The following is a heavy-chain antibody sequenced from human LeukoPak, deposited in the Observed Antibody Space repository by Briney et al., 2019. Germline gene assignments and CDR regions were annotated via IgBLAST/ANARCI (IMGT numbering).Heavy chain of an antibody. CDR2: IDPSDSYT. V-gene: IGHV5-10-1*01. Sequence: GESLRISCKGSGYSFTSYWISWVRQMPGKGLEWMGRIDPSDSYTNYSPSFQGHVTISADKSISTAYLQWSSLKASDTAMYYCARHTPGLWFGDNDAFDIWSQGTMVTVSS. J-gene: IGHJ3*02. CDR3: ARHTPGLWFGDNDAFDI. CDR1: GYSFTSYW. D-gene: IGHD3-10*01.